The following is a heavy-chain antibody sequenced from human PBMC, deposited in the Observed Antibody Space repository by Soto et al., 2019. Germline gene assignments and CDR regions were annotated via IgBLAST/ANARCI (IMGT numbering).Heavy chain of an antibody. Sequence: GGSLRLSFASSGFTLSMSVVNWGRQSAGKGLEWVSYISDSGDRTYYADSVKGRFTISRDRSKNTVSLQMDSLRAEDTAVYYCAKDRGIIVKAGDAFDVWGQGTKVTVSS. CDR1: GFTLSMSV. CDR3: AKDRGIIVKAGDAFDV. J-gene: IGHJ3*01. D-gene: IGHD3-16*02. V-gene: IGHV3-23*01. CDR2: ISDSGDRT.